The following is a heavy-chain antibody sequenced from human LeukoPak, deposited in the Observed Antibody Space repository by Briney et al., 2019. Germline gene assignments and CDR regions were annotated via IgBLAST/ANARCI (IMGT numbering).Heavy chain of an antibody. J-gene: IGHJ3*02. Sequence: GESLKISCKGSGYSFTIYWIVWVRQMPGKGLGWMGIIYPGDSDTRYSPSFQGQVTVSADKSISTAYLQWRSLNASDTDMYYCARSPNLYGSDSYYTDDLFDIWGQGTMVTVSS. D-gene: IGHD3-10*01. CDR1: GYSFTIYW. V-gene: IGHV5-51*01. CDR2: IYPGDSDT. CDR3: ARSPNLYGSDSYYTDDLFDI.